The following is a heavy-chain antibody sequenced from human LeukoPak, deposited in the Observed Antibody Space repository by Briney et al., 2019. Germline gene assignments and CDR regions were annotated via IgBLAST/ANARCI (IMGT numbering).Heavy chain of an antibody. Sequence: GASVKVSCKASGYTFTSYGISWVRQAPGQGLEWMGWISAYNGNTNYAQKLQGRVTMTTDTSTSTAYMELRSLRSDDTALYHCAKNWGTFSWFFDLWGRGTLVTVSS. CDR3: AKNWGTFSWFFDL. J-gene: IGHJ2*01. D-gene: IGHD7-27*01. V-gene: IGHV1-18*01. CDR1: GYTFTSYG. CDR2: ISAYNGNT.